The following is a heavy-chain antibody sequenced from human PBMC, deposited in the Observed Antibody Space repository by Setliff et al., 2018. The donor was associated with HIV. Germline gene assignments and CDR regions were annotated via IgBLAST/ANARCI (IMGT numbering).Heavy chain of an antibody. Sequence: SETLSLTCTVSGGSISSNNYYWGWIRQPPGKGLEWIGSIYYSGSTYYNPSLKSRVTISVDTSKNHFSLKLCSVTAADTAVYYCARLRGSYDFSNWFDPWGQGTQVTVSS. J-gene: IGHJ5*02. D-gene: IGHD3-3*01. CDR1: GGSISSNNYY. CDR3: ARLRGSYDFSNWFDP. CDR2: IYYSGST. V-gene: IGHV4-39*01.